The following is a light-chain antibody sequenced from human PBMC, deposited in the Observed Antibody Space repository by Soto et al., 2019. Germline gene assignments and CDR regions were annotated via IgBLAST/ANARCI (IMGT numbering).Light chain of an antibody. Sequence: DIQMTQSPSSLSASVGDRVTITCRASQSISRYLNWYQQKPGKAPKLLIYDASSLQIGVPSRFSGSGSGTDFTLTIISLQPKDFATYYCQQRSSTPLYTFGQGTKLEIK. J-gene: IGKJ2*01. CDR2: DAS. CDR1: QSISRY. V-gene: IGKV1-39*01. CDR3: QQRSSTPLYT.